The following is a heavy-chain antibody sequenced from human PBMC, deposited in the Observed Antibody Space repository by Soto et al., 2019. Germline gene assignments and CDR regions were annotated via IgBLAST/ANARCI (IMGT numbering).Heavy chain of an antibody. Sequence: PSETLSLTCAVYGGSFSGYYWSWIRQPPGKGLEWIGEINHSGSTNYNPSLKSRVTISVDTSKNQFSLKLSSVTAADTAVYYCASIRYCSNTSCPRLGYFDYWGQGTLVTVSS. V-gene: IGHV4-34*01. J-gene: IGHJ4*02. D-gene: IGHD2-2*01. CDR1: GGSFSGYY. CDR3: ASIRYCSNTSCPRLGYFDY. CDR2: INHSGST.